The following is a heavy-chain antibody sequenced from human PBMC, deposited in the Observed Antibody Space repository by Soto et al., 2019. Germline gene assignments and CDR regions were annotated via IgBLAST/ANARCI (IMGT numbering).Heavy chain of an antibody. CDR3: AGGWFGHQVPCFAP. V-gene: IGHV6-1*01. Sequence: SQTLSLTCAISGDSVSSNTVAWNWIRQSPSRGLEWLGRTYYRSKWYDDYAESVKSRITINPDTSKNQFSLHLNSVTLEDTAVIYWAGGWFGHQVPCFAPWGQGPLATVSP. CDR1: GDSVSSNTVA. J-gene: IGHJ5*02. D-gene: IGHD3-16*01. CDR2: TYYRSKWYD.